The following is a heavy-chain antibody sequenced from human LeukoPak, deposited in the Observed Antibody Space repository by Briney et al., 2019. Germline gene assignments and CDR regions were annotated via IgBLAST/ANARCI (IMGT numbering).Heavy chain of an antibody. D-gene: IGHD1-1*01. J-gene: IGHJ4*02. CDR2: ISYDGSNK. CDR3: AKDGPWNLGAFDY. Sequence: GGSLRLSCAASGFTFSSYGMHWVRQAPGKGLEWVAVISYDGSNKYYADSVKGRFTISRDNSKNTLYLQMNSLRAEDTAVYYCAKDGPWNLGAFDYWGQGTLVTVSS. V-gene: IGHV3-30*18. CDR1: GFTFSSYG.